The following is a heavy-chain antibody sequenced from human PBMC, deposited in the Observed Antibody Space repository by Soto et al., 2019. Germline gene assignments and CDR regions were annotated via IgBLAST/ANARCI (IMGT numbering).Heavy chain of an antibody. J-gene: IGHJ5*02. Sequence: ASVKVSCKASGYTFTSYGISWVRQAPGQGLEWMGWISAYNGNTNYAQKLQGRVTMTTDTSTSTAYMELRSLRSDDTAMYYCARGYSSGWSLDWFDPWGQGTLVTVSS. CDR3: ARGYSSGWSLDWFDP. CDR2: ISAYNGNT. CDR1: GYTFTSYG. D-gene: IGHD6-19*01. V-gene: IGHV1-18*04.